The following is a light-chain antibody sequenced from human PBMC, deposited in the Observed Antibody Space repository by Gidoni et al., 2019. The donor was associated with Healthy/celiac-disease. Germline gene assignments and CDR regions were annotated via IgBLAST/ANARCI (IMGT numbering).Light chain of an antibody. V-gene: IGKV3-20*01. CDR3: QQYGSSMYT. Sequence: EIVLTQSPGTLSLSPGERATLSCRASQRVSSSYLAWYQQKPAQAPRLLIYGASSRATGIPDRFSGSGSGTDFTLTISRLEPEDFAVYYCQQYGSSMYTFGQGTKLEIK. CDR1: QRVSSSY. CDR2: GAS. J-gene: IGKJ2*01.